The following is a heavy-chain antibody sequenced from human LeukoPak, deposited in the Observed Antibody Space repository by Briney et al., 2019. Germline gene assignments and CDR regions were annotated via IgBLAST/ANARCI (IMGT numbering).Heavy chain of an antibody. Sequence: SETLSLTCTVSGGSISSSSYYWGWIRQPPGKGLEWIGSIYYSGSTYYNPSLKSRVTISVDTSKNQFSLKLSSVTAADTAVYYCARNYGSGSYPFDYWGQGTLVTVSS. D-gene: IGHD3-10*01. J-gene: IGHJ4*02. CDR3: ARNYGSGSYPFDY. CDR2: IYYSGST. CDR1: GGSISSSSYY. V-gene: IGHV4-39*07.